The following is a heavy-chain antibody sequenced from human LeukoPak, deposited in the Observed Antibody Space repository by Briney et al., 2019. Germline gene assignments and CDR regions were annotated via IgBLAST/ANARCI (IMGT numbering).Heavy chain of an antibody. Sequence: GRSLRLSCAASGFTFSSYGMHWVRQAPGKGLGGVAVIWYDGSNKYYADSVKGRFTISRDNSKNTLYLQMNSLRAEDTAVYYCAKDIIAADPYNWFDPWGQGTLVTVSS. CDR2: IWYDGSNK. CDR1: GFTFSSYG. CDR3: AKDIIAADPYNWFDP. D-gene: IGHD6-13*01. V-gene: IGHV3-33*06. J-gene: IGHJ5*02.